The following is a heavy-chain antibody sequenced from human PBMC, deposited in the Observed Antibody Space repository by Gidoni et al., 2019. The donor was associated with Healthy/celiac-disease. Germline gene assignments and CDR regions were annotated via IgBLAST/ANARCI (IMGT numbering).Heavy chain of an antibody. CDR3: ARAPPIVVVTALPDY. V-gene: IGHV1-3*01. CDR2: INAGNGNT. J-gene: IGHJ4*02. Sequence: QVQLVQSGAEVKKPGASVKVSCKASGYTFTSYAMHWVRQAPGQRLEWMGWINAGNGNTKYSQKFQGRVTITRDTSASTAYMELSSLRSEDTAVYYCARAPPIVVVTALPDYWGQGTLVTVSS. D-gene: IGHD2-21*02. CDR1: GYTFTSYA.